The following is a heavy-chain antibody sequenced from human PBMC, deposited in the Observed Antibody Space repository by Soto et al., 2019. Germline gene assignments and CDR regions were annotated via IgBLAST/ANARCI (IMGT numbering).Heavy chain of an antibody. CDR1: GFTFSTYW. CDR2: INSDASHT. J-gene: IGHJ5*02. Sequence: SMRLSCAASGFTFSTYWMHWIRQVPGKGLEWVSRINSDASHTYYADSVKGRFTISRDNAKNTLHLEMNSLRAEDTAVYYCVRDGTCINTRCYGNWFDPWGQGTLVTVSS. V-gene: IGHV3-74*01. CDR3: VRDGTCINTRCYGNWFDP. D-gene: IGHD2-2*01.